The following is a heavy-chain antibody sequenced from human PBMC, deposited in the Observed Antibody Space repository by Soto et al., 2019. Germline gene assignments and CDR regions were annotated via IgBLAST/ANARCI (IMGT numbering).Heavy chain of an antibody. J-gene: IGHJ4*02. V-gene: IGHV3-30-3*01. CDR2: ISYDGSNK. D-gene: IGHD6-13*01. CDR3: ARYAINSSSWYPTVFYFDY. Sequence: QVQLVESGGGVVQPGRSLRLSCAASGFTFSSYAMHWVRQAPGKGLEWVAVISYDGSNKYYADSVKGRFTISRDNSKNTLYLQMNSLRAEDTAVYYCARYAINSSSWYPTVFYFDYWGQGTLVTVSS. CDR1: GFTFSSYA.